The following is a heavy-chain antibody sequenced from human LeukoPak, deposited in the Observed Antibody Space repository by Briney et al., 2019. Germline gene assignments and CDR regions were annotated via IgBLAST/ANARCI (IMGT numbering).Heavy chain of an antibody. Sequence: ASVKVSCKPSGYTFTSYGISWVRQAPGQGLEWMGWISAYNGNTNYAQKLQGRVTMTTDTSTSTVYMELSSLRSEDTAVYYCARDRGYSYKSYMDVWGKGTTVTVSS. CDR1: GYTFTSYG. D-gene: IGHD5-18*01. V-gene: IGHV1-18*01. CDR3: ARDRGYSYKSYMDV. CDR2: ISAYNGNT. J-gene: IGHJ6*03.